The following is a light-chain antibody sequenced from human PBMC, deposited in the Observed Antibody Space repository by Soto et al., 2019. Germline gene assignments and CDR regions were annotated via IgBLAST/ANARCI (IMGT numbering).Light chain of an antibody. Sequence: DIVLTQSPGTLSLSPGERATLSCRASQSVNSNYLAWYQQKPGQAPRLLIYDASSRATGIPDRFSGSGSGTEFTLTISRLEPEDFAVYYCQQYNNWPPRRTFGQGTKVEIK. J-gene: IGKJ1*01. CDR1: QSVNSNY. V-gene: IGKV3-20*01. CDR3: QQYNNWPPRRT. CDR2: DAS.